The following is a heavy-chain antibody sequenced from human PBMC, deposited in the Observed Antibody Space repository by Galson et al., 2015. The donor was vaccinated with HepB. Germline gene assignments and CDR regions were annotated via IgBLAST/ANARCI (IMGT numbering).Heavy chain of an antibody. V-gene: IGHV2-5*02. J-gene: IGHJ4*02. CDR3: AHRPPPNPSYGYSPTYYFDY. D-gene: IGHD5-18*01. CDR1: GFSLPTSGVG. Sequence: PALVKPTQTLTLTCPFSGFSLPTSGVGVGWIRQPPGKALEWLALIYCDDDKPYSPSLKSRLSLTKATSQNQEGLTITHMDPVDTATYYCAHRPPPNPSYGYSPTYYFDYWGQGTLVTVSS. CDR2: IYCDDDK.